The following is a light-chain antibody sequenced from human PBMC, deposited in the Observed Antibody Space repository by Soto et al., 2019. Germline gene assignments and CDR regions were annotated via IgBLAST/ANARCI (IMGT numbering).Light chain of an antibody. CDR1: QGISNY. Sequence: DIQMTQSPSSLSASVGDRVTITCRASQGISNYLAWYQQKPGKVPKLLIHTASTLQSDVPSRFSGRGSGTDFTLTISSLQPEDVATYYCQEYNRAPYYIFGPGTKVEIK. CDR2: TAS. CDR3: QEYNRAPYYI. J-gene: IGKJ3*01. V-gene: IGKV1-27*01.